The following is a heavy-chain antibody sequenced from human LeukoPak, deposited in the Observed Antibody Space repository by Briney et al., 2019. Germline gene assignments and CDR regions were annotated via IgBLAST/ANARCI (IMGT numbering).Heavy chain of an antibody. CDR1: GYSFTSYW. D-gene: IGHD5-18*01. Sequence: GESLKISCKASGYSFTSYWIGWVRHMPGKGLEWMGIIDPSDSETRYTPSFQGQVTNSVDESLTTAYPQWTSLKASDTAMYYCARQTAMGRSGDYWGQGTQVTVSS. CDR2: IDPSDSET. J-gene: IGHJ4*02. V-gene: IGHV5-51*01. CDR3: ARQTAMGRSGDY.